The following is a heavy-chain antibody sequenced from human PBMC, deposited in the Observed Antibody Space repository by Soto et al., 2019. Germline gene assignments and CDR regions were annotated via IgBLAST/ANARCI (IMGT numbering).Heavy chain of an antibody. D-gene: IGHD5-12*01. CDR1: GFTFSSYG. CDR3: ANPHVEMATME. J-gene: IGHJ4*02. V-gene: IGHV3-30*18. CDR2: ISYDGSNK. Sequence: PGGSLRLSCAASGFTFSSYGMHWVRQAPGKGLEWVAVISYDGSNKYYADSVKGRFTISRDNSKNTLYLQMNSLRAEDTAVYYCANPHVEMATMEGGQGTLVTVSS.